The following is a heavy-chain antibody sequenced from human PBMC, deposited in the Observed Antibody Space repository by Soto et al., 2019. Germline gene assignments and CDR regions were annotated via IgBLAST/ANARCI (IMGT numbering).Heavy chain of an antibody. CDR3: ATTPNIVATTQDY. CDR2: IIPILGIA. V-gene: IGHV1-69*02. D-gene: IGHD5-12*01. J-gene: IGHJ4*02. CDR1: GGTFSSYT. Sequence: ASVKVSCKASGGTFSSYTISWVRQAPGQGLEWMGRIIPILGIANYAQKFQGRVTITADKSTSTAYMELSSLRSEDTAVYYCATTPNIVATTQDYWGQGTLVTVSS.